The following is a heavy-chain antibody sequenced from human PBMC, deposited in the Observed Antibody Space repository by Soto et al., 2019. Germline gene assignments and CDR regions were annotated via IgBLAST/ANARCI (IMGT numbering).Heavy chain of an antibody. CDR2: ISGSGGST. V-gene: IGHV3-23*01. CDR3: AKYYYDSSGYPLCDY. J-gene: IGHJ4*02. Sequence: PGGSLRLSCAASGFTFSSYAMSWVRQAPGKGLEWVSAISGSGGSTYYADSVKGRFTISRDNSKNTLYLQMNSLRAEDTAVYYCAKYYYDSSGYPLCDYWGQGTLVTVSS. CDR1: GFTFSSYA. D-gene: IGHD3-22*01.